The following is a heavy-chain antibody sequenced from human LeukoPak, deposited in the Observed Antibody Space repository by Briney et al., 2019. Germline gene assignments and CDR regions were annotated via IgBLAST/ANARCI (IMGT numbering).Heavy chain of an antibody. CDR1: GGSFSGYY. J-gene: IGHJ4*02. CDR3: ARVAYSGYDYRGYFDY. Sequence: SETLSLTCGVYGGSFSGYYWSWIRQPPGKGLEWIGYIYYSGSTNYNPSLKSRVTISVDTSKNQFSLKLSSVTAADTAVYYCARVAYSGYDYRGYFDYWGQGTLVTVSS. D-gene: IGHD5-12*01. V-gene: IGHV4-59*12. CDR2: IYYSGST.